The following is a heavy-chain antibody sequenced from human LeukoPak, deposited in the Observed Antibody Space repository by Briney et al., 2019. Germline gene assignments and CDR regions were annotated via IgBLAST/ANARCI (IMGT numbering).Heavy chain of an antibody. CDR1: GGSISSSSYS. V-gene: IGHV4-39*07. D-gene: IGHD2-21*01. J-gene: IGHJ6*02. CDR3: ARGVADHSRPIYYYYGMDV. Sequence: PSETLSLTCTVSGGSISSSSYSWGWIRQPPGKGLEWIGSIYYSGSTYYNPSLKSRVTMSVDTSKNQFSLKLSSVTAADTAVYYCARGVADHSRPIYYYYGMDVWGQGTTVTVSS. CDR2: IYYSGST.